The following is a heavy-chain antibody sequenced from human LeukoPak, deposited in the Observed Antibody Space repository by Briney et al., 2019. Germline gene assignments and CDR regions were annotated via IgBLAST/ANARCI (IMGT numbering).Heavy chain of an antibody. D-gene: IGHD3-9*01. J-gene: IGHJ6*03. V-gene: IGHV1-2*02. CDR2: INPNSGGT. CDR1: GYTFTGYY. CDR3: ARDGNHGILTGYPLDYYYYYYMDV. Sequence: ASVKVSCKASGYTFTGYYMHWVRQAPGQGLEWMGWINPNSGGTNYAQKFQGRVTMTRDTSISTAYMELSRLRSDDTAVYYCARDGNHGILTGYPLDYYYYYYMDVWGKGTTVTVSS.